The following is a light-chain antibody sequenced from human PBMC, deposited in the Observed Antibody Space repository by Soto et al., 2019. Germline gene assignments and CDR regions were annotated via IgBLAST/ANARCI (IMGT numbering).Light chain of an antibody. CDR3: QQYNDWPPWT. J-gene: IGKJ1*01. Sequence: EIVMTQSPASLSASPGERITLSCKASQSIANNLAWHQQKPGQAPRLLMYGTSTRAADIPARFSGSGSGTEFSLTISSLQSEDFAIYYCQQYNDWPPWTFGQGTQVDIK. V-gene: IGKV3-15*01. CDR1: QSIANN. CDR2: GTS.